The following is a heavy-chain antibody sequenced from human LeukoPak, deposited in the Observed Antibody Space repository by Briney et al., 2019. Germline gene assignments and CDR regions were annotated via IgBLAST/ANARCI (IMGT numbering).Heavy chain of an antibody. Sequence: ASVKVSCKASGYTFTSYGISWVRQAPGQGLEWMGWISAYNGNTNYAQKLQGRVTMTTDTSTSTAYMELRSLRSDDTAVYYCARDRNRKNYDFWSGYYYMDVWGKGTTVTVSS. V-gene: IGHV1-18*01. CDR3: ARDRNRKNYDFWSGYYYMDV. J-gene: IGHJ6*03. CDR1: GYTFTSYG. D-gene: IGHD3-3*01. CDR2: ISAYNGNT.